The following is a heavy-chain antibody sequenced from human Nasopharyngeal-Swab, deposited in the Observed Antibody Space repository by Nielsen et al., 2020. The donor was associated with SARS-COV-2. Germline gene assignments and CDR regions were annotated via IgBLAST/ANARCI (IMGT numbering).Heavy chain of an antibody. CDR3: ARESGSSWPEQQYYYYYGMDV. Sequence: ASVKVSCKASGYTFTGYYMHWVRQAPGQGLEWMGRINPNSGGTNYAQKLQGRVTMTTDTSTSTAYMELRSLGSDDTAVYYCARESGSSWPEQQYYYYYGMDVWGQGTTVTVSS. V-gene: IGHV1-2*06. CDR1: GYTFTGYY. J-gene: IGHJ6*02. CDR2: INPNSGGT. D-gene: IGHD6-13*01.